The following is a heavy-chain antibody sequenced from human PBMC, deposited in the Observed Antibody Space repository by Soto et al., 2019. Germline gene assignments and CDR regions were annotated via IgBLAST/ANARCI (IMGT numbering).Heavy chain of an antibody. CDR3: AIEEDMITVGGGFYYYYYGMDV. CDR2: IIPIFGTA. Sequence: QVQLVQSGAEVKKPGSSVKVSCKASGGTFSSYAISWVRQAPGQGLEWMGGIIPIFGTANYAQKFQGRVTITADESTSTAYMELSRLRSEETAVYYCAIEEDMITVGGGFYYYYYGMDVWGQGTTVTVSS. V-gene: IGHV1-69*01. CDR1: GGTFSSYA. D-gene: IGHD3-16*01. J-gene: IGHJ6*02.